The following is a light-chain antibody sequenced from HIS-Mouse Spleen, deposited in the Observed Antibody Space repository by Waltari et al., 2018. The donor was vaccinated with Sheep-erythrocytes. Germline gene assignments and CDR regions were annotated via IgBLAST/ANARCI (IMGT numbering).Light chain of an antibody. CDR2: EGS. J-gene: IGLJ2*01. V-gene: IGLV2-23*01. CDR3: CSYAGSSTLV. Sequence: QSALTPPASVSGSPGQSITISCTGTSSDVGRYYLVSWYQQPPGKAPKLMIYEGSKRPSGVSNRFSGSKSGNTASLTISGLQAEDEADYYCCSYAGSSTLVFGGGTKLTVL. CDR1: SSDVGRYYL.